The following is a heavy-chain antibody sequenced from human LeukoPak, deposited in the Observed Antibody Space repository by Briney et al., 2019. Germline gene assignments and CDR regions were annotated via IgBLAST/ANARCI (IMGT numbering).Heavy chain of an antibody. CDR1: GVIFSNYG. CDR2: IRYDESKK. D-gene: IGHD3-10*01. V-gene: IGHV3-30*02. Sequence: ALSLRLSCAASGVIFSNYGMHWVRQSPEKGLEWVAFIRYDESKKYDADAFKGRFTVSRDNSKNTLYMQMNSLRVDDTSVNYYAREYSGSYWGWGQGTLATVSS. CDR3: AREYSGSYWG. J-gene: IGHJ4*02.